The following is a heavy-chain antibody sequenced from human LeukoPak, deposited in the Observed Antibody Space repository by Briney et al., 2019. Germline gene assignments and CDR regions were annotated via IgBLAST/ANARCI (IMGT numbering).Heavy chain of an antibody. Sequence: GGSLRLSCAASGFTFSSYSMNWVRQAPGKGLEWVSYISSSSSTIYYADSVKGRFTISRDNAKNSLYLQMNSLRAEDTAVYYCARGGYQLLHPFDYWGQGILVTVSS. J-gene: IGHJ4*02. CDR2: ISSSSSTI. CDR3: ARGGYQLLHPFDY. CDR1: GFTFSSYS. D-gene: IGHD2-2*01. V-gene: IGHV3-48*01.